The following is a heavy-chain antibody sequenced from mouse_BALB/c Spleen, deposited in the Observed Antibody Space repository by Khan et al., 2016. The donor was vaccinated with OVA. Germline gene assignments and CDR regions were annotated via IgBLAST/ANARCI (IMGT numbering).Heavy chain of an antibody. CDR3: DGGYGGDFDY. V-gene: IGHV3-2*02. Sequence: VQLVESGPGLVKPSQSLSLTCTVTGYSITSDYVWYWIRQFPGNKLEWMGFITYSGNTKYNQSLKSRISVTRDNSKNQFFLQLNSLTSEDTAACYCDGGYGGDFDYWGQGTTLTVSS. CDR1: GYSITSDYV. CDR2: ITYSGNT. D-gene: IGHD2-10*02. J-gene: IGHJ2*01.